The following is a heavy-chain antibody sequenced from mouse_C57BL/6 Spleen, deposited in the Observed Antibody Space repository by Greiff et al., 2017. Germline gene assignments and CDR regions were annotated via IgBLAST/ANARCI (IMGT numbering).Heavy chain of an antibody. J-gene: IGHJ3*01. CDR1: GYTFTSYW. CDR3: ARIAYYSNSWFAY. CDR2: IHPNSGST. Sequence: QVQLQQPGAELVKPGASVKLSCKASGYTFTSYWMHWVKQRPGQGLEWIGMIHPNSGSTNYNEKFKSKATLTVDKSSSTAYMQLSSLTSEDSAVYYCARIAYYSNSWFAYWGQGTLVTVSA. V-gene: IGHV1-64*01. D-gene: IGHD2-5*01.